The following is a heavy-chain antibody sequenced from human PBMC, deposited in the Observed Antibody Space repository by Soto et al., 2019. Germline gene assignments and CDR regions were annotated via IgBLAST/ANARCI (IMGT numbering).Heavy chain of an antibody. Sequence: EVQLVESGGDLVQPGGSLRLSCAASGFTFGDHAMHWVRQVPGRGLEWVSGISWDSATIDYGDSVKGRFTISRDNDKNSLYLQMDSLRPEDTVFYFWAKDNGGVWSVPSGGSYAYFGMDVWGQGTTVTVSS. V-gene: IGHV3-9*01. D-gene: IGHD3-3*01. CDR1: GFTFGDHA. J-gene: IGHJ6*02. CDR2: ISWDSATI. CDR3: AKDNGGVWSVPSGGSYAYFGMDV.